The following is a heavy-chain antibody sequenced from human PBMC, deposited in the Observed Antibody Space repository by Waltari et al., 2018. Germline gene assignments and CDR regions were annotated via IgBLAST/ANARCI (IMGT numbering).Heavy chain of an antibody. Sequence: EVQVVETGGGLIQPGGSLRLSCAPSGFTVSNNYMSWVRQAPGKGRGCVSVVYSGDSTYDADSGESRFTISRDNSKNTLYLQMNSLRVEDTAVYDCVTHAHDSTNFFYSYMDVWGKGTTVAVSS. CDR2: VYSGDST. V-gene: IGHV3-53*02. CDR1: GFTVSNNY. J-gene: IGHJ6*03. CDR3: VTHAHDSTNFFYSYMDV. D-gene: IGHD2-15*01.